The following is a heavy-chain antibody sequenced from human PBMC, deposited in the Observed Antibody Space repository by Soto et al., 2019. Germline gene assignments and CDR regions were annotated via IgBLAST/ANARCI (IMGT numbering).Heavy chain of an antibody. CDR1: GFTFSGYA. CDR2: ISGSGGST. J-gene: IGHJ6*02. D-gene: IGHD3-3*01. Sequence: GGSLRLSCAASGFTFSGYAMSWVRQAPGKGLEWVSAISGSGGSTYYADSVKGRFTISRDNSKNTLYLQMNSLRAEDTAVYYCSKAPTNPRFLEVLPPNYPYYYYGMDVWGQGTTVTVSS. CDR3: SKAPTNPRFLEVLPPNYPYYYYGMDV. V-gene: IGHV3-23*01.